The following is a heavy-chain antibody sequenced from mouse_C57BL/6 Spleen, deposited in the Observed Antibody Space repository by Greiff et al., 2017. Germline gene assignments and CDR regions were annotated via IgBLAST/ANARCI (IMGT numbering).Heavy chain of an antibody. J-gene: IGHJ2*01. CDR2: IDPSDSYT. CDR3: ARNDGYYDY. Sequence: QVQLKQPGAELVMPGASVKLSCKASGYTFTSYWMHWVKQRPGQGLEWIGEIDPSDSYTNYNQKFKGKSTLTVDKSSSTAYMQLSSLTSEDSAVYYCARNDGYYDYWGQGTTPTVSS. V-gene: IGHV1-69*01. D-gene: IGHD2-3*01. CDR1: GYTFTSYW.